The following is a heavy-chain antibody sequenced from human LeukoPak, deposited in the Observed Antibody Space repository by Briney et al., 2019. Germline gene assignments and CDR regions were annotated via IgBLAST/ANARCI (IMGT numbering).Heavy chain of an antibody. D-gene: IGHD6-19*01. CDR1: GYTFTDYY. CDR2: INPNSGVT. V-gene: IGHV1-2*02. CDR3: ARDGSGGGGYFDY. J-gene: IGHJ4*02. Sequence: ASVKVSCKASGYTFTDYYMHWVRQAPGQGLEWMGWINPNSGVTMYAQNFQGRVTMTRDTSISTAYMDLSRLRSDDTAVFYCARDGSGGGGYFDYWGQGTLVIVSS.